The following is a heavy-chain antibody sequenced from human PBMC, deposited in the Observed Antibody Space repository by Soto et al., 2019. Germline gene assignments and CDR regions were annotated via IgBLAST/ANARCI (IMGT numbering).Heavy chain of an antibody. CDR1: GYTFTSYG. CDR2: ISAYNGNT. V-gene: IGHV1-18*01. Sequence: GASVKVSCKASGYTFTSYGISWVRQAPGQGLEWMGWISAYNGNTNYAQKLQGRVTMTTDTSTSTAYMELRSLRSDDTAVYYCARGQPSYYYDSSGYYYAPAHFDYWGQGTLVTVSS. D-gene: IGHD3-22*01. CDR3: ARGQPSYYYDSSGYYYAPAHFDY. J-gene: IGHJ4*02.